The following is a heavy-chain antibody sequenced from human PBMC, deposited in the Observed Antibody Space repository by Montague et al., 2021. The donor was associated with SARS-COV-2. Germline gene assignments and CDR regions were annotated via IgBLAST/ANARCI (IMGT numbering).Heavy chain of an antibody. CDR1: GFSIGSGDY. CDR2: IYHSGTT. Sequence: SETLSLTCTVSGFSIGSGDYWGWIRQPPGKGLEWIGSIYHSGTTYYNPSLQSRLTMSIDTSTNQFSLRMTAVTAAGTAVFFCVREKAGGLRNVFGIWGQGTTVTVSS. V-gene: IGHV4-38-2*02. J-gene: IGHJ3*02. CDR3: VREKAGGLRNVFGI.